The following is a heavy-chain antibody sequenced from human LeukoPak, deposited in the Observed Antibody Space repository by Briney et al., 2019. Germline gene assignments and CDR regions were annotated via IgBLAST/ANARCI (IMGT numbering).Heavy chain of an antibody. D-gene: IGHD2-8*01. V-gene: IGHV1-69*01. CDR2: IIPIFGTA. J-gene: IGHJ6*03. Sequence: SVKVSCKASGGTFSSYAISWVRQAPGQGLGWMGGIIPIFGTANYAQKFQGRVTITADESTSTAYMELSSLRSEDTAVYYCARCGMLALGYYYYYYMDVWGKGTTVTVSS. CDR1: GGTFSSYA. CDR3: ARCGMLALGYYYYYYMDV.